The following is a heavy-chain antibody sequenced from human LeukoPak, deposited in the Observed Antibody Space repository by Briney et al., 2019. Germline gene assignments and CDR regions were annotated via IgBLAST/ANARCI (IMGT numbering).Heavy chain of an antibody. CDR3: ARGHRIVRP. D-gene: IGHD1-26*01. V-gene: IGHV4-59*01. CDR2: IYYSGST. CDR1: GGSISRYY. J-gene: IGHJ5*02. Sequence: SETLSLTCTVSGGSISRYYWSWIRQPPGKGLEWVGYIYYSGSTDYNPSLKSRVTISIGTSKNQFSLKLRPMTAADTAVYYCARGHRIVRPWGQGTLVTVSS.